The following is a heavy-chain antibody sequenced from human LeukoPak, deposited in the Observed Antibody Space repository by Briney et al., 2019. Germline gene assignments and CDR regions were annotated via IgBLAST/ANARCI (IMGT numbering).Heavy chain of an antibody. Sequence: PSETRSLTCTVSAGSISSYYWSWIRHPPGKGLEWIGYIYYSGSTNYNPSLKSRVTISVDTSKNQFPLKLSSVTAPNTAVYYCARGRRVRAQRIVGATWNWFDTWGQGTLVTVSS. D-gene: IGHD1-26*01. CDR3: ARGRRVRAQRIVGATWNWFDT. V-gene: IGHV4-59*12. J-gene: IGHJ5*02. CDR2: IYYSGST. CDR1: AGSISSYY.